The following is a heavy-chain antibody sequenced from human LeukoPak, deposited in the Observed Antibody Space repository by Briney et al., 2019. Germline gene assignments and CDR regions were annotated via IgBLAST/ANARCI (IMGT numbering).Heavy chain of an antibody. J-gene: IGHJ4*02. CDR3: ASSPDYYGSGRYI. Sequence: GGSLRLSCAASGFTFSSYSMNWVRQAPGKGLEWVSSISRSSSYIYYADSVKGRFTISRDNAKNSLYLQMNSLRAEDTAVYYCASSPDYYGSGRYIWGQGTLVTVSS. CDR1: GFTFSSYS. V-gene: IGHV3-21*01. CDR2: ISRSSSYI. D-gene: IGHD3-10*01.